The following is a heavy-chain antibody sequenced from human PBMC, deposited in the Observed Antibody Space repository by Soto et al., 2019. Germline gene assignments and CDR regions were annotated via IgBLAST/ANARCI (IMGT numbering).Heavy chain of an antibody. Sequence: WWSLRLSCSASVFTFSTYGMHWGRQPPGKGLEWVAVIWYDGSNKYYADSVKGRFTISRDNSKNTLYLQMNSLRAEDTAVYYCARAPPYGDYFYYFDYWGQGTLVTVSS. CDR3: ARAPPYGDYFYYFDY. CDR1: VFTFSTYG. J-gene: IGHJ4*02. D-gene: IGHD4-17*01. V-gene: IGHV3-33*01. CDR2: IWYDGSNK.